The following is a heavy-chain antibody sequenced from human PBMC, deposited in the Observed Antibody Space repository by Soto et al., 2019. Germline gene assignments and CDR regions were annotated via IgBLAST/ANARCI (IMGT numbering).Heavy chain of an antibody. V-gene: IGHV1-18*04. CDR1: GYTCTTYG. CDR3: ASWAGHTRDYGGPFDY. CDR2: ISGYNDKT. Sequence: QVQLVQSVADVKKPGASVKVSCKASGYTCTTYGISWVRQAPGQVPEWMGWISGYNDKTKDVQKFQGRVTMTTDTSPSTVYMDLRSLRSDDTAVYYCASWAGHTRDYGGPFDYWGQGTLVTVSS. D-gene: IGHD4-17*01. J-gene: IGHJ4*02.